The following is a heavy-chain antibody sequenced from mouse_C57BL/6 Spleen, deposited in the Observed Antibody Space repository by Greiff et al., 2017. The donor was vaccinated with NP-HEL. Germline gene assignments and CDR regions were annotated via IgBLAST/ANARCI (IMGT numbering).Heavy chain of an antibody. Sequence: QVQLQQSGAELARPGASVKLSCKASGYTFTSYGISWVKQRTGQGLEWIGEIYPRSGNTYYNEKFKGKATLTADKSSSTAYMELRSLTSEDSAVYFCARDYYGSSVYAMDYWGQGTSVTVSS. CDR2: IYPRSGNT. V-gene: IGHV1-81*01. J-gene: IGHJ4*01. CDR1: GYTFTSYG. CDR3: ARDYYGSSVYAMDY. D-gene: IGHD1-1*01.